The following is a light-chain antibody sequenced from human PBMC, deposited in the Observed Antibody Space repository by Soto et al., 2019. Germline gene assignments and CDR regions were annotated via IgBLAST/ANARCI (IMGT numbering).Light chain of an antibody. V-gene: IGLV2-14*03. CDR2: DVS. J-gene: IGLJ2*01. Sequence: QSALTQPASVSGSPGQSITISCTGTSGDVGGYDYVSWYQQHPGKAPKLMICDVSDRPSGVSNRFSGSKSGNTASLTISGLQAEDEADYYCSSYSSSTTPVLFGGGTQLTVL. CDR3: SSYSSSTTPVL. CDR1: SGDVGGYDY.